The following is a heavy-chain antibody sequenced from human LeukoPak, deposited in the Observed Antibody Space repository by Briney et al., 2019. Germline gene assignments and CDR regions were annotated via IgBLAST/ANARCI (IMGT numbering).Heavy chain of an antibody. CDR1: GGSISNYY. CDR3: ARDFYGDDGHHPFDY. Sequence: SETLSLTCSVSGGSISNYYWNWLGQPAGKGLEWIGRIYASGSTNYNPSLKSRVTISMDKSKNHFSLNLKSVTAADTAFYYCARDFYGDDGHHPFDYWGQGIQVAVSS. V-gene: IGHV4-4*07. J-gene: IGHJ4*02. CDR2: IYASGST. D-gene: IGHD2/OR15-2a*01.